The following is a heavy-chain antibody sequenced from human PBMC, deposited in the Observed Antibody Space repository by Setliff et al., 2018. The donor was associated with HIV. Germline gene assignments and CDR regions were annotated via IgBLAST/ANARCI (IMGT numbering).Heavy chain of an antibody. J-gene: IGHJ4*02. Sequence: GESLKISCAASGFTVSTYYMSWVRQAPGKGLECISTIYSGGDTYHADSVKGRVTLSRDNSKNTLYLQMNSLRPEDTAVYYCARVRLYNNALDYWGQGTLVTVSS. CDR1: GFTVSTYY. CDR3: ARVRLYNNALDY. V-gene: IGHV3-66*02. CDR2: IYSGGDT. D-gene: IGHD3-10*01.